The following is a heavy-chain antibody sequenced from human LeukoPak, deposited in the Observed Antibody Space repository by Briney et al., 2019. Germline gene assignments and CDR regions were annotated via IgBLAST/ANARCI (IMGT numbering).Heavy chain of an antibody. D-gene: IGHD3-22*01. V-gene: IGHV4-59*01. CDR2: IYYSGST. CDR3: AREYYYDSSGYYPSYYNWFDP. J-gene: IGHJ5*02. Sequence: SETLSLTCTVSGGSISSYYWSWIRQPPGKGLEWIGYIYYSGSTNYNPSLKSRVTISVDTSKNQFSLELSSVTAADTAVYYCAREYYYDSSGYYPSYYNWFDPWGQGTLVTVSS. CDR1: GGSISSYY.